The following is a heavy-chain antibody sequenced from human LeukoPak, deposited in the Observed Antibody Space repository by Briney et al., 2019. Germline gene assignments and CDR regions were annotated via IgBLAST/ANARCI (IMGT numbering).Heavy chain of an antibody. V-gene: IGHV1-2*02. J-gene: IGHJ5*02. D-gene: IGHD2-15*01. Sequence: ASVKVSCKASGYTFTGYYMRWVRQAPGQGLEWMGWINPNSGGTNYAQKFQGRVTMTRDTSISTAYMELSRLRSDDTAVYYCAREIGYCSGGSCSLRFDPWGQGTLVTVSS. CDR1: GYTFTGYY. CDR3: AREIGYCSGGSCSLRFDP. CDR2: INPNSGGT.